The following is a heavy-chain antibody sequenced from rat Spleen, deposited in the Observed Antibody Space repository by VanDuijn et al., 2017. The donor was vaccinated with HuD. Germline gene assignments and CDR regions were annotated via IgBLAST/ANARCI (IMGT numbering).Heavy chain of an antibody. Sequence: EVQLQESGPGLVKPSQSLSLTCSVTGYSITSNYLGWIRKFPGNKLEWMGYINNAGSTNYNPSLKSRISITRDTSKNQFFLQVNSEITEDTATYYCARQDNYVGFAYWGQGTLVTVSS. CDR1: GYSITSNY. J-gene: IGHJ3*01. V-gene: IGHV3-3*01. D-gene: IGHD1-10*01. CDR2: INNAGST. CDR3: ARQDNYVGFAY.